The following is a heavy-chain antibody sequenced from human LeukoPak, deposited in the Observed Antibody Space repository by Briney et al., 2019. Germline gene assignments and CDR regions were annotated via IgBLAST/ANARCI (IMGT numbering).Heavy chain of an antibody. CDR1: GFTFSSYW. CDR3: ARASLVAGTDAEYFQH. Sequence: PGGSLRLSCEASGFTFSSYWMSWVRQAPGKGLEWVANIKQVVGVEYYADTVKGRFTISGDNAKNPQYLQMSSLRAEDTAVYYCARASLVAGTDAEYFQHWGQGTLVTVSS. CDR2: IKQVVGVE. D-gene: IGHD6-19*01. V-gene: IGHV3-7*01. J-gene: IGHJ1*01.